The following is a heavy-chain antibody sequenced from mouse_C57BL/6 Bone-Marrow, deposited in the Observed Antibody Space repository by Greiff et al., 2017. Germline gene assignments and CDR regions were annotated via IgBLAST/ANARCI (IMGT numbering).Heavy chain of an antibody. D-gene: IGHD2-3*01. CDR2: ILTGSGST. J-gene: IGHJ3*01. CDR3: ARPDGYYSAWFAY. CDR1: GYTFTGYW. V-gene: IGHV1-9*01. Sequence: VQLQQSGAELMKPGASVKLSCKATGYTFTGYWIEWVKQRPGHGLEWIGEILTGSGSTNYNEKFKGKATCTADTSSNTAYMQLSSLTTEDSDIYYCARPDGYYSAWFAYWGQGTLVTVSA.